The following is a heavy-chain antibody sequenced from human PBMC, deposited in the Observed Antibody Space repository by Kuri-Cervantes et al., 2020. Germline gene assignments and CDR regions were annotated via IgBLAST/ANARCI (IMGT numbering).Heavy chain of an antibody. CDR2: IYYSGNT. CDR3: ARYFGSWSYWVDP. Sequence: SETLSLTCIVSGDSISSSGYYWAWIRQPPGKGLEWIVSIYYSGNTNYNPSLKSRATISVDMSKNQFSLKLRSVTAADTAVYYRARYFGSWSYWVDPWGQGTLVTVSS. J-gene: IGHJ5*02. V-gene: IGHV4-39*01. D-gene: IGHD1-26*01. CDR1: GDSISSSGYY.